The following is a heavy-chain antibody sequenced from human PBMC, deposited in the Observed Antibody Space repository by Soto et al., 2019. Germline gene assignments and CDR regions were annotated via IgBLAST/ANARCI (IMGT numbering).Heavy chain of an antibody. CDR2: IIPIFGTA. J-gene: IGHJ5*02. CDR3: ARDADCTNGVCYTGNWFDP. V-gene: IGHV1-69*13. CDR1: GGTFSSYA. D-gene: IGHD2-8*01. Sequence: ASVKVSCKASGGTFSSYAISWVRQAPGQGLEWMGGIIPIFGTANYAQKFQGRVTITADESTSTAYMELRSLRSDDTAVYYCARDADCTNGVCYTGNWFDPWGQGTLVTVSS.